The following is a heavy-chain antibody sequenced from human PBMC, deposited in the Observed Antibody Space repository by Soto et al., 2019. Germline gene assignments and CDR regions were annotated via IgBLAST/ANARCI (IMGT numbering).Heavy chain of an antibody. CDR1: GGSISSGGYS. CDR2: IYHSGST. D-gene: IGHD1-26*01. J-gene: IGHJ3*02. V-gene: IGHV4-30-2*01. CDR3: AGGSYYVGAFDI. Sequence: PSETVSLTCAVSGGSISSGGYSWSWIRQPPGKGLEWIGYIYHSGSTYYNPSLKSRVTISVDRSKNQFSLKLSSVTAADTAVYYCAGGSYYVGAFDIWGQGTMVTVS.